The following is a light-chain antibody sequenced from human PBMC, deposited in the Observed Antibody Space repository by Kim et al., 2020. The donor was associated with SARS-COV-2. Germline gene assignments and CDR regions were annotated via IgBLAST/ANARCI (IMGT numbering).Light chain of an antibody. CDR2: GAS. CDR3: QQYGSSPPFT. J-gene: IGKJ2*01. CDR1: QNVSSRY. Sequence: QGERAVLSCRASQNVSSRYLAWYQQKPGQAPKVLIHGASSRATDIPDRFSGSGSGADFTLTISRLEPDDFAVYYCQQYGSSPPFTFGQGTKLEI. V-gene: IGKV3-20*01.